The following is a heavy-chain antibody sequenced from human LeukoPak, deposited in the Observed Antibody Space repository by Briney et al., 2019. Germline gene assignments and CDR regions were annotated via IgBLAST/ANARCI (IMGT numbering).Heavy chain of an antibody. D-gene: IGHD5-18*01. CDR1: GFTFSSYA. Sequence: GRSLSLSCAASGFTFSSYAMHWVRQAPGKGLEWVAVISYDGSNKYYADSVKGRFTISRDNSKNTLYLQMNSLRAEDTAVCYCASAAPNTAMDHFDYWGQGTLVTVSS. CDR3: ASAAPNTAMDHFDY. CDR2: ISYDGSNK. J-gene: IGHJ4*02. V-gene: IGHV3-30*04.